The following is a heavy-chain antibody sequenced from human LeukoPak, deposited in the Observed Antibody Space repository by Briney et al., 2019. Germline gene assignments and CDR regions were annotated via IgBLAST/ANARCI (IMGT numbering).Heavy chain of an antibody. CDR2: INPNSGGT. CDR3: ARDRWVDYGDYRY. CDR1: GYTFTGYY. D-gene: IGHD4-17*01. J-gene: IGHJ4*02. Sequence: ASVKVSCKASGYTFTGYYMHWVRQAPGQGLEWMGWINPNSGGTNYAQKFQGRVTMTRDTSISTAYMELSRLRSDDTAVYCCARDRWVDYGDYRYWGQGTLVTVSS. V-gene: IGHV1-2*02.